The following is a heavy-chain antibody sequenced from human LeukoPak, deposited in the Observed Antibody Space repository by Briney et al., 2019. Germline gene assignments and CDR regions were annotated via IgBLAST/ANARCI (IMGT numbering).Heavy chain of an antibody. CDR1: GYTFTGDY. CDR2: INPNSGGT. V-gene: IGHV1-2*06. Sequence: GDSVKVFCKASGYTFTGDYMHWVRQAPGQGLEWMGRINPNSGGTNYAQKFQGRVTMTRDTSISTAYMELSRLRSDDTAVYYCATSIAVAGTGFDYWGQGTLVTVSS. J-gene: IGHJ4*02. CDR3: ATSIAVAGTGFDY. D-gene: IGHD6-19*01.